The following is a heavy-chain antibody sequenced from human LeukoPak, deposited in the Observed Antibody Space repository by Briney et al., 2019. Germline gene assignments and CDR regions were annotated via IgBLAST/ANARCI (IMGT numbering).Heavy chain of an antibody. CDR3: ARGVVVTATPAEYFQH. CDR1: GGTFSSYA. Sequence: SVKVSCKASGGTFSSYAISWVRQAPGQGLEWMGGIIPIFGTANYAQKFQGRVTITADKSTSTAYMELSSLRSEDTAVYYYARGVVVTATPAEYFQHWGQGTLVTVSS. V-gene: IGHV1-69*06. CDR2: IIPIFGTA. D-gene: IGHD2-21*02. J-gene: IGHJ1*01.